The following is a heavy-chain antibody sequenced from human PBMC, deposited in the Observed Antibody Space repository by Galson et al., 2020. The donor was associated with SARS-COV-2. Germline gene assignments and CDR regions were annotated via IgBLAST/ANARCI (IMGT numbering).Heavy chain of an antibody. D-gene: IGHD6-19*01. CDR2: IFFDGSDK. V-gene: IGHV3-33*01. J-gene: IGHJ4*02. CDR1: GFTFSSHA. Sequence: GESLKISCAASGFTFSSHAMHWVRQAPGKGLEWVAQIFFDGSDKYYGDSVKGRFTISRDSSKNTVYLQMNNLRADDTAVYYCARDGQTSSGWAFDYCGQGTLLTVSS. CDR3: ARDGQTSSGWAFDY.